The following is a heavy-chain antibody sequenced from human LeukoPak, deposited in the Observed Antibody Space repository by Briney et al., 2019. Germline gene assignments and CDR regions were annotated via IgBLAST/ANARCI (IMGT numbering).Heavy chain of an antibody. CDR1: GFTFSAYG. V-gene: IGHV3-30*18. Sequence: GKSLRLSCAASGFTFSAYGIHWVRQAPGKGLEWVAVISYDGNYRNYADSVKGRFTISRDNSKDTLYLQMNSLRAEDTAVYYCAKDRGGYTYYPFLSYFFDYWGQGTLVTVSS. D-gene: IGHD5-12*01. CDR2: ISYDGNYR. J-gene: IGHJ4*02. CDR3: AKDRGGYTYYPFLSYFFDY.